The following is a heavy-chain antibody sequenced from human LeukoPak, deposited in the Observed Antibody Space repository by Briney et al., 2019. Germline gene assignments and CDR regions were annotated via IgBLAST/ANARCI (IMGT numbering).Heavy chain of an antibody. D-gene: IGHD3-3*01. CDR1: GGTFSSYA. J-gene: IGHJ4*02. Sequence: GASVKVSCKASGGTFSSYAISWVRQAPGQGLEWMGGIIPIFGTANYAQKFQGRVTITADESTSTAYMELSGLRAEDTAVYYCAKSGSGFDGYYFDYWGQGTLVTVSS. CDR3: AKSGSGFDGYYFDY. V-gene: IGHV1-69*13. CDR2: IIPIFGTA.